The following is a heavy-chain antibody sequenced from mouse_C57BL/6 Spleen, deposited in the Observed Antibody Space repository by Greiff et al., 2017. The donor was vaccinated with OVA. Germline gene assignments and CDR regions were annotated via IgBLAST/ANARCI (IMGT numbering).Heavy chain of an antibody. J-gene: IGHJ2*01. CDR2: IDPSDSYT. CDR3: ARGGLNWVFDY. CDR1: GYTFTSYW. Sequence: QVQLQQPGAELVMPGASVKLSCKASGYTFTSYWMHWVKQRPGQGLEWIGEIDPSDSYTNYNQQFKRKSTLTVDKASSTAYMQLSSLTSEDSAVYYCARGGLNWVFDYWGQGTTLTVSS. D-gene: IGHD4-1*01. V-gene: IGHV1-69*01.